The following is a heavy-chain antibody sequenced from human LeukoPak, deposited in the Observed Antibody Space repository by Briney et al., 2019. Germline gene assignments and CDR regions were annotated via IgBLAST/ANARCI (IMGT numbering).Heavy chain of an antibody. D-gene: IGHD6-6*01. CDR1: GGSISSDAYF. CDR2: IYYSGST. J-gene: IGHJ4*02. V-gene: IGHV4-31*03. Sequence: SETLSLTRTVSGGSISSDAYFWSWIRQHPGKGLEWIGYIYYSGSTYYNPSLKSRVTISVDTSKNQFSLKLSSVTAADTAVYYCARTSIATRHFDYWGQGTPVTVSS. CDR3: ARTSIATRHFDY.